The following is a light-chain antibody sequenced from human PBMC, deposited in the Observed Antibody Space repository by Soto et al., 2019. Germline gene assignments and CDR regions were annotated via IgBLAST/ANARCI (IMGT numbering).Light chain of an antibody. J-gene: IGLJ1*01. CDR3: CSYAGSYV. V-gene: IGLV2-11*01. CDR1: SSDVGGYNY. Sequence: QSVLTHPRSVSGSPGQSVTISCTGTSSDVGGYNYVSWYQQYPGKGPKLIIYDVTKRPSGVPDRFSGSKSGSTASLTISGLQAEDEADYYCCSYAGSYVFGTGTKVTVL. CDR2: DVT.